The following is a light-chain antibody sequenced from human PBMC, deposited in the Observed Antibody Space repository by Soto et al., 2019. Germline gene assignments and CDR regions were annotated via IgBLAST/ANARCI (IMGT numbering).Light chain of an antibody. J-gene: IGKJ4*01. CDR3: QQRSNWST. V-gene: IGKV3-11*01. CDR1: QSVSSS. Sequence: EIVLTQSPATLSLSPGERATLSCRASQSVSSSLAWYQQKPGQAPRLLIYDASNRATGIPARFSGSGSGTDFTLTISSLEPEDFAVYYCQQRSNWSTFGGGTKVDIK. CDR2: DAS.